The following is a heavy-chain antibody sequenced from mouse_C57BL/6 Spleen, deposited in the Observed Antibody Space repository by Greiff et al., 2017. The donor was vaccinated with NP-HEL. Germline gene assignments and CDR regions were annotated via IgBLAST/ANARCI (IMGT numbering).Heavy chain of an antibody. CDR3: ARYEDGKDYYYAMDY. J-gene: IGHJ4*01. D-gene: IGHD2-1*01. CDR2: IRNKANGYTT. V-gene: IGHV7-3*01. Sequence: EVMLVESGGGLVQPGGSLSLSCAASGFTFTDYYMSWVRQPPGKALEWLGFIRNKANGYTTEYSASVKGRFTISRDNSQSILYLQMNALRAEDSATYYCARYEDGKDYYYAMDYWGQGTSVTVSS. CDR1: GFTFTDYY.